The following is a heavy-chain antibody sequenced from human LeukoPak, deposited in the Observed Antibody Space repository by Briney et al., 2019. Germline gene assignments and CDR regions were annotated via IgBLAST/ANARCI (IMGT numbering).Heavy chain of an antibody. D-gene: IGHD2-2*01. Sequence: SETLSLTCTVSGGSISSYYWTWIRQPPGKGLEYIGYVYYTGSTNYNPSLKSRVTISVDTAKSQFSLKLSSVTAADTAVYYCARRDPSSYPFFDHWGRGTLVTVSS. J-gene: IGHJ4*02. CDR2: VYYTGST. CDR1: GGSISSYY. V-gene: IGHV4-59*08. CDR3: ARRDPSSYPFFDH.